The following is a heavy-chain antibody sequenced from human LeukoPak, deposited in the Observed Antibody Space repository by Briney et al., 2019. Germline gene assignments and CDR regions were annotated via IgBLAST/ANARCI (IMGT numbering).Heavy chain of an antibody. CDR2: TSGSGGST. V-gene: IGHV3-23*01. D-gene: IGHD2-2*01. CDR1: GFTFSSYA. CDR3: AKGYCSSTNCKESFFDY. Sequence: PGGSLRLSCAASGFTFSSYAMNWARQTPGKGLEWVSTTSGSGGSTYYFVKGRFTISRDNSKNTLYLQMNSLRAEDTAIYYCAKGYCSSTNCKESFFDYWGQGTLVTVSS. J-gene: IGHJ4*02.